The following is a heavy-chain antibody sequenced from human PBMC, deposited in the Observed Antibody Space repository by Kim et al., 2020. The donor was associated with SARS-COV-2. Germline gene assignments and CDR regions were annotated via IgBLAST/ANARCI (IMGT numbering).Heavy chain of an antibody. D-gene: IGHD1-26*01. Sequence: GGSLRLSCAASGFTFSSYGMHWVRQAPGKGLEWVAVISYDGSNKYYADSVKGRFTISRDNSKNTLYLQMNSLRAEDTAVYYCAKGSGSYLDYWGQGTLVTGSS. J-gene: IGHJ4*02. CDR1: GFTFSSYG. V-gene: IGHV3-30*18. CDR3: AKGSGSYLDY. CDR2: ISYDGSNK.